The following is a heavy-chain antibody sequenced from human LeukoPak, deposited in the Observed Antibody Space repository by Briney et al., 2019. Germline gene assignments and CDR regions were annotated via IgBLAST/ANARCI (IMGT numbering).Heavy chain of an antibody. J-gene: IGHJ3*02. Sequence: GGSLRLSCAASGFTFSSYGMHWVRQAPGKGPEWVAVISYDGRKTYYAHSVTGRFTISRDNSKNTLYLQMNSLRAEDTAVYYCAKSEGTYSSGWDDAFDIWGQGTMVTVSS. CDR1: GFTFSSYG. D-gene: IGHD6-19*01. CDR3: AKSEGTYSSGWDDAFDI. V-gene: IGHV3-30*18. CDR2: ISYDGRKT.